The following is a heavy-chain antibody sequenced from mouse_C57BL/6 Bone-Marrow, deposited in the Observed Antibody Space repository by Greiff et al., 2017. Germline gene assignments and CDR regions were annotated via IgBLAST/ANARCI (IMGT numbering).Heavy chain of an antibody. J-gene: IGHJ2*01. Sequence: EVQLQQSGPVLVKPGASVKMSCKASGYTFTDYYMNWVKQSHGKSLEWIGVINPYNGGTSYNQKFKGKATLTVDKSSSTAYMELNSLTAEDSAVYYCARVGSSFDYWGQGTTLTVSS. CDR1: GYTFTDYY. V-gene: IGHV1-19*01. D-gene: IGHD1-1*01. CDR3: ARVGSSFDY. CDR2: INPYNGGT.